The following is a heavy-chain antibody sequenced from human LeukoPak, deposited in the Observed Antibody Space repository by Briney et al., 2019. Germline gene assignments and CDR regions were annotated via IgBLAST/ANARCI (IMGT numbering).Heavy chain of an antibody. Sequence: SVKVSCKASGGTFSSYAINWVRQATGQGREWMGGIIPIFGTPNYAQKFQGRVTITADESSSTTYMELSSLRSEDTAVYYCARDRAWYYYDSSGSSIDYWGQGTLVTVSS. D-gene: IGHD3-22*01. J-gene: IGHJ4*02. V-gene: IGHV1-69*13. CDR3: ARDRAWYYYDSSGSSIDY. CDR1: GGTFSSYA. CDR2: IIPIFGTP.